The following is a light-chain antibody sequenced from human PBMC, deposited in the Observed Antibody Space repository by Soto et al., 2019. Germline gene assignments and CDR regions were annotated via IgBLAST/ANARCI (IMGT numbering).Light chain of an antibody. CDR1: QSVSSY. J-gene: IGKJ1*01. Sequence: EIVLTQSPATLSFSPGEIAALSFMGSQSVSSYLAWYQQKPGQAPKLLIYDASNRATGIPSRFSGSGSGTDFTLTISSLEPEDFAVYYCQQDNSSPRTFGQGTKVDIK. CDR2: DAS. CDR3: QQDNSSPRT. V-gene: IGKV3-11*01.